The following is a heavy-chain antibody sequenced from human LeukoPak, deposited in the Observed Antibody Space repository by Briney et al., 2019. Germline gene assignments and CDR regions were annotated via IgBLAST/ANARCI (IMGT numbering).Heavy chain of an antibody. CDR2: INTHTGNP. V-gene: IGHV7-4-1*02. CDR1: GYNLNGNG. J-gene: IGHJ3*01. Sequence: ASVKVSCKTSGYNLNGNGMNWVRQAPGQGLEWMGWINTHTGNPTYAQDFTGRFVFSVDPSVSTVYLHINSLKAEDTAIYYCAREILRFDFWGQGTMVTVSS. CDR3: AREILRFDF.